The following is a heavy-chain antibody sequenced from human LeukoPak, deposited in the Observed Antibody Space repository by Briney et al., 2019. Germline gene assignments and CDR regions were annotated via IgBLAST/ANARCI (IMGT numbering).Heavy chain of an antibody. CDR3: VRAPYYSGIEHYFDH. J-gene: IGHJ4*02. CDR1: GFTFSSYA. CDR2: ISYDGSNK. Sequence: GGSLRLSCAASGFTFSSYAMHWVRQAPGKGLEWVAVISYDGSNKYYADSVKGRFTISRDNSKNTLYLQMNSMRAEDTAVYYCVRAPYYSGIEHYFDHWGQGILVTVSS. D-gene: IGHD3-22*01. V-gene: IGHV3-30-3*01.